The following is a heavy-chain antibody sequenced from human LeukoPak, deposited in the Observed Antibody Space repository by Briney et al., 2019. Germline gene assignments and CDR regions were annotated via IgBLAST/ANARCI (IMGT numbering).Heavy chain of an antibody. V-gene: IGHV4-59*01. J-gene: IGHJ3*02. CDR2: SGGTT. Sequence: SETLSLTCTVSDGSINGYYWSWIRQPPGKGLDWIGYSGGTTNYSPSLKSRVTISEDMSKNQFSLKLTSVTAADTAVYYCARHSGHSSTNDAFDIWGQGTMVIVSS. D-gene: IGHD6-13*01. CDR1: DGSINGYY. CDR3: ARHSGHSSTNDAFDI.